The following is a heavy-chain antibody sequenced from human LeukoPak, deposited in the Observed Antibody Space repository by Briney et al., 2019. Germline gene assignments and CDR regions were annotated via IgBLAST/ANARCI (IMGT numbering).Heavy chain of an antibody. CDR2: IYSGGNT. Sequence: GGSLRLSCAASGFTVISNYMSWVRQAPGKGLEWVSVIYSGGNTYYADSVEGRFTISRDNSKNTLYLQMKTLKAEGTAVYYCARDLHPRLAGFFDYWGQGTLVTVSS. V-gene: IGHV3-53*01. CDR1: GFTVISNY. D-gene: IGHD3-3*02. J-gene: IGHJ4*02. CDR3: ARDLHPRLAGFFDY.